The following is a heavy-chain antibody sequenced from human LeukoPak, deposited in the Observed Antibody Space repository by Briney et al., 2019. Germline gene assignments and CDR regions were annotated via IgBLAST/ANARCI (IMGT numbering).Heavy chain of an antibody. D-gene: IGHD5-24*01. CDR3: TTYASGQSDNYYGMDV. V-gene: IGHV3-73*01. CDR1: GRTFSGCS. Sequence: GGSLRLSCVASGRTFSGCSIHWVRQPSEKGLEWVGRIKSKANTYATAYAASVKGRFTISRDDSKNTAYLQMSSLKFEDTAVYYCTTYASGQSDNYYGMDVWGQGTTVTVSS. CDR2: IKSKANTYAT. J-gene: IGHJ6*02.